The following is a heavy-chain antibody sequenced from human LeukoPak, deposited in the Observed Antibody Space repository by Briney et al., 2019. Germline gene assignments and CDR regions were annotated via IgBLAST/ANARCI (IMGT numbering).Heavy chain of an antibody. V-gene: IGHV5-51*01. CDR2: IFPDDSDT. D-gene: IGHD2-8*01. Sequence: GESLKISCQGARHSFTNSWIAWVRQKPGKGPEWMGIIFPDDSDTRYSPSFQGQVTISADKSISTAYLQWSSLKASDTAMYYCARGAGDCTNGVCYSYNWFDPWGQGTLVTVSS. CDR3: ARGAGDCTNGVCYSYNWFDP. J-gene: IGHJ5*02. CDR1: RHSFTNSW.